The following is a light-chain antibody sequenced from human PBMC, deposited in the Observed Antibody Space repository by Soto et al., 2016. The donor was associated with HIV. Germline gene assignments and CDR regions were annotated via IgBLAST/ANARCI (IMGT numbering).Light chain of an antibody. J-gene: IGKJ2*01. CDR3: MQSVELPYT. Sequence: NVMTQTPRSLSVTPGQTASISCKSTYSPLDSDGKTYLYWYLHKSGQPPQVLIYEVSKRFSGVPERFSGSGSGTDFTLKISRVEAEDVGIYYCMQSVELPYTFGQGTRLEIK. V-gene: IGKV2D-29*01. CDR1: YSPLDSDGKTY. CDR2: EVS.